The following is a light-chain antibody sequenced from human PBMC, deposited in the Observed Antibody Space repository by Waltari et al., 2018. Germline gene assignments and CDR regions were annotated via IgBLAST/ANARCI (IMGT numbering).Light chain of an antibody. V-gene: IGKV4-1*01. CDR2: WAS. J-gene: IGKJ4*01. Sequence: IVMTQSPHSLAVSLGERATSNCQSSQSVVDSTNYKNFLAWYQQKPGQPPKLLSSWASTRESGVPDRFSGSGSGTDFTLTISSLQPEDVAVYSCQQYYSTLSFGGGTKVEIK. CDR1: QSVVDSTNYKNF. CDR3: QQYYSTLS.